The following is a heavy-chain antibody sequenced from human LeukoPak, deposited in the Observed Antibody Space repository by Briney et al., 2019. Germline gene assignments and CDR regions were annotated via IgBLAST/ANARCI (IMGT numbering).Heavy chain of an antibody. V-gene: IGHV3-15*01. CDR2: IKSKTDGGTT. CDR1: GFTFSNAW. J-gene: IGHJ4*02. Sequence: GGSLRLSCAASGFTFSNAWMSWVRQAPGKGLEWVGRIKSKTDGGTTDYAAPVKGRFTISRDDSKNTLYLQMNSLKTEDTAMYYCTTDMGFGEGPSDYFDYWGQGTLVTVSS. D-gene: IGHD3-10*01. CDR3: TTDMGFGEGPSDYFDY.